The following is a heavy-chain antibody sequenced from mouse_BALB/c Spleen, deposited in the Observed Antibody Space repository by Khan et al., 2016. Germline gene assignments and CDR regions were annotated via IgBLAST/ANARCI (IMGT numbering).Heavy chain of an antibody. J-gene: IGHJ2*01. D-gene: IGHD1-1*01. Sequence: QSQLVQSGPELKKPGETVRISCKSSGYSFTNYGMNWVKQAPGKGLKWMGWINTYTGEPTYADDFKGRFAFSLETSASTAYLQINNLKNEDMAAYFCSRRGFFGSVDYWGQGTTLTVSS. CDR3: SRRGFFGSVDY. CDR1: GYSFTNYG. V-gene: IGHV9-1*02. CDR2: INTYTGEP.